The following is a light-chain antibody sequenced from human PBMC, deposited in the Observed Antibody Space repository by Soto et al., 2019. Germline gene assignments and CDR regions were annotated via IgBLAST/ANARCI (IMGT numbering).Light chain of an antibody. V-gene: IGLV2-8*02. CDR3: SSYEGSYKYV. CDR2: EVT. J-gene: IGLJ1*01. CDR1: SSDVGGYNY. Sequence: SVLTQPASASRAPGQAGTISCPGTSSDVGGYNYVSWYQQHPGKAPKLMIYEVTKRPSGVPDRFSASKSDNTASLTVSGLQAEDEDDYYCSSYEGSYKYVFGTGTKVTVL.